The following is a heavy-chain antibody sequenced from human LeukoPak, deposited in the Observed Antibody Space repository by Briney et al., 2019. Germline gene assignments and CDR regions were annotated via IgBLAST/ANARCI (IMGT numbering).Heavy chain of an antibody. D-gene: IGHD2-2*01. J-gene: IGHJ5*02. Sequence: AETLSLTCAVYVGSFSGYYWNGIRQPPGKGLEGIGEINHRGSSNYKPCLNSGGTISVDTSKIQLSLKLSSVTAADTAVYYCARSANFPVDIVVVPAAHNWFDPWRQGTLVTVSS. V-gene: IGHV4-34*01. CDR3: ARSANFPVDIVVVPAAHNWFDP. CDR2: INHRGSS. CDR1: VGSFSGYY.